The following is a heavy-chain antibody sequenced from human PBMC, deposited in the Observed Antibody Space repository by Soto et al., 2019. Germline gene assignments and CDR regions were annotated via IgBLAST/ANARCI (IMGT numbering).Heavy chain of an antibody. V-gene: IGHV3-64*07. CDR3: ARDSGVSSSSPLDY. J-gene: IGHJ4*02. D-gene: IGHD6-6*01. CDR2: ISSNGHSS. CDR1: GFTFSYHA. Sequence: EVQLVESGGGLVQPGGSLRLSCAASGFTFSYHAMHWVRQAPGKGLEYVSGISSNGHSSFYVDSVKDRFTISRDNSKNTLYLQLGSLRAYNMGVYYCARDSGVSSSSPLDYWGQGTLVTVSS.